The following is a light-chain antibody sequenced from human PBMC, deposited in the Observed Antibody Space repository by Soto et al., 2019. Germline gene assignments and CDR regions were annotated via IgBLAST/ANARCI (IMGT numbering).Light chain of an antibody. CDR3: AAWHDSLNGPI. V-gene: IGLV1-44*01. Sequence: QSVLTQPPSASGTPGQRVTISCSGGSSNIESNTVNWYQQLPGTAPKLLIYSNDQRPSGVPNRFSGSRSGTSASLAISWLQSEDEADYYCAAWHDSLNGPIFGGGTKLTVL. CDR1: SSNIESNT. CDR2: SND. J-gene: IGLJ2*01.